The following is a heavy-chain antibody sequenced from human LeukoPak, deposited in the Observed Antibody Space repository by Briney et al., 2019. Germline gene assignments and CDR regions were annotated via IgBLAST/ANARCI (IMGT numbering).Heavy chain of an antibody. CDR2: IIPILGIA. Sequence: SVKVSCKASGGTFSSYTISWVRQAPGQGLEWMGRIIPILGIANYAQKFQGRVTITADKSTSTAYMELSSLRSEDTAVYYCARDNFRPYSGSRGPRHFDYWGQGTLVTVSS. CDR3: ARDNFRPYSGSRGPRHFDY. CDR1: GGTFSSYT. V-gene: IGHV1-69*04. J-gene: IGHJ4*02. D-gene: IGHD1-26*01.